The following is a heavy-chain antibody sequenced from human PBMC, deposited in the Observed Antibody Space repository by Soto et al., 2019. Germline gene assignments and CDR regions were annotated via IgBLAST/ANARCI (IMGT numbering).Heavy chain of an antibody. D-gene: IGHD5-18*01. CDR3: ARGRYTAPAGFDP. CDR2: IYHSGTT. Sequence: SETLSLTCAVSGGSISSGGYSWSWIRQPPGKGLEWIGYIYHSGTTYYNPSLKSRVTISVDRSKNQFSLKLSSVTAADTAVYYCARGRYTAPAGFDPWGQGTLVTVSS. CDR1: GGSISSGGYS. V-gene: IGHV4-30-2*01. J-gene: IGHJ5*02.